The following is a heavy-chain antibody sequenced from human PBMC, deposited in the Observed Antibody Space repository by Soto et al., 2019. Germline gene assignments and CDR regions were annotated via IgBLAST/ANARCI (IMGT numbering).Heavy chain of an antibody. J-gene: IGHJ1*01. CDR3: ARGDSDLAVSEAAY. D-gene: IGHD2-15*01. CDR2: IYFSGVA. V-gene: IGHV4-59*01. CDR1: GASITDSY. Sequence: SKTLSLTCTVSGASITDSYWSWIRQPPEKGLEWIGYIYFSGVATYNPSLKSRATMSRDTSKNEFSLKLTSVTAADTAIYYCARGDSDLAVSEAAYWGQGTLVTVSS.